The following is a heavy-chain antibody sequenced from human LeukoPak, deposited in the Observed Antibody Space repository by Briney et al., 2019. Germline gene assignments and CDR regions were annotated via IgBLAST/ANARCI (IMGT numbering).Heavy chain of an antibody. J-gene: IGHJ4*02. CDR2: ISSSSYI. D-gene: IGHD6-13*01. CDR1: GFTFSSYS. CDR3: ARDRGSSWYVDY. Sequence: GGSLRLSCAASGFTFSSYSMNWVRQAPGKGLEWVSSISSSSYIYYADSVKGRFTISRDNAKNSLYLQMNSLRAEDTAVHYCARDRGSSWYVDYWGQGTLVTVSS. V-gene: IGHV3-21*01.